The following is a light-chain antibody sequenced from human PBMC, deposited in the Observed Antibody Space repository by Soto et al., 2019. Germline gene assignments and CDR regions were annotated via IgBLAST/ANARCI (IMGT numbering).Light chain of an antibody. J-gene: IGLJ2*01. CDR1: SSNIGAGYD. CDR3: QPYDSSLGGRVV. CDR2: GNS. Sequence: QSVLTQPPSVSGAPGQRVTISCTGSSSNIGAGYDVHWYQQLPGTAPKLLIYGNSNRPSGVPDRFSGSKSGTSASLAITGLQAEEGADYSSQPYDSSLGGRVVFGGGTKLTVL. V-gene: IGLV1-40*01.